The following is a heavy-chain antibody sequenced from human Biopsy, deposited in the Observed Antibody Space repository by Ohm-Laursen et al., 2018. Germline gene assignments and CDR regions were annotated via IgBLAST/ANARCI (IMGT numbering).Heavy chain of an antibody. CDR1: GDSFTSYA. D-gene: IGHD3-3*01. J-gene: IGHJ5*02. CDR3: ARGEGLSWFDP. Sequence: ASSVKASCKASGDSFTSYAIGWVRQAPGQGLEWMGGIIPIPNVATYAQKFQGRITITADESTSTAYMELNSLTSDDTAVYFCARGEGLSWFDPWGHGTLVTVSS. CDR2: IIPIPNVA. V-gene: IGHV1-69*01.